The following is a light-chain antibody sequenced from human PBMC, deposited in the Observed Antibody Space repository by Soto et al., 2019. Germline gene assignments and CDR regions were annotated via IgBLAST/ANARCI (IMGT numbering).Light chain of an antibody. CDR3: PQYGTSPYT. V-gene: IGKV3-20*01. J-gene: IGKJ2*01. CDR2: GAY. Sequence: EIVLTQSPGTLSLSPGERATLYCRASQSVSSSFLGWYQQKRGQTPRLLIYGAYTRATGTPDRFSGSGSGTDFTLTISRLEPEDFAVYFCPQYGTSPYTFGQGTKLEIK. CDR1: QSVSSSF.